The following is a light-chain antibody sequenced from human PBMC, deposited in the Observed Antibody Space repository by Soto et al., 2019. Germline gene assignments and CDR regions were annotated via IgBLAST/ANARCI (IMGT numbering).Light chain of an antibody. V-gene: IGKV3-20*01. CDR2: GSS. J-gene: IGKJ2*01. Sequence: EVVLTQSPGTLSLSPGERATLSCRASQSVSNNYFAWYQQKPGQAPRLLIFGSSDMATGIPDRFSGSGSGTDFTLTISRLEPEDFAVYYCQQYGSPPPYTFGQGTKLEIK. CDR1: QSVSNNY. CDR3: QQYGSPPPYT.